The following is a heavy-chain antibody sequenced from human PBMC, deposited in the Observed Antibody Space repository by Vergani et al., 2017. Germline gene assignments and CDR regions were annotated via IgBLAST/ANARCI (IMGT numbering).Heavy chain of an antibody. CDR3: ARVNTETNGHLYYYYYMDV. CDR1: GGSFTSYH. V-gene: IGHV4-34*01. D-gene: IGHD4-11*01. Sequence: QVQLQQWGGGLLKPSETLSLTCVVNGGSFTSYHWTWIRQSPGEGLEWVGHIDHTGRPDYNPSLKSRLTMSVDKSRNVFSLTLNSVTATDTAIYCCARVNTETNGHLYYYYYMDVWGQGTAVTVS. CDR2: IDHTGRP. J-gene: IGHJ6*03.